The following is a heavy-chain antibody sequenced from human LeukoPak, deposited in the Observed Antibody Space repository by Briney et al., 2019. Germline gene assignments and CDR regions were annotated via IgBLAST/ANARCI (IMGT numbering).Heavy chain of an antibody. V-gene: IGHV3-53*01. D-gene: IGHD4-17*01. J-gene: IGHJ4*02. CDR2: IYSGGST. CDR1: GFTFSSNY. Sequence: GGSLRLSCAASGFTFSSNYMSWVRQAPGKGLEWVSVIYSGGSTHYADSVKGRFTISRDNSKNTLYLQMNSLRAEDTAVYYCARGRGYDYGDYEAFDYWGQGTLVTVSS. CDR3: ARGRGYDYGDYEAFDY.